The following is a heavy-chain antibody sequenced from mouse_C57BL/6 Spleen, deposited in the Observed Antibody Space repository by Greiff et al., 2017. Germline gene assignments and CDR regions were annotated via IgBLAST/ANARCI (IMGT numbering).Heavy chain of an antibody. CDR1: GFSLTSYG. CDR3: AKRGTGNSYAMGY. D-gene: IGHD2-1*01. J-gene: IGHJ4*01. V-gene: IGHV2-5*01. CDR2: IWRGGST. Sequence: VQLQQSGPGLVQPSQSLSITCTVSGFSLTSYGVHWVRQSPGKGLEWLGVIWRGGSTDYNAAFMSRLSITKDNSKSQVFFKMNSLQADDTAIYYCAKRGTGNSYAMGYWGQGASVTVSS.